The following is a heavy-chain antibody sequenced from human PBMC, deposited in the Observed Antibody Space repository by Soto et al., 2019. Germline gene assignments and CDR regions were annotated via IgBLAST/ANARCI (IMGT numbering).Heavy chain of an antibody. CDR2: ISGYNGNT. V-gene: IGHV1-18*01. Sequence: QVQLVQSGAEVKKPGASVKVSCEASGYTFSNYGISWVRQGPGQGLEWMGWISGYNGNTHYEEKVQDRIKMTTDTRTSTTYLELRSLRSDDTAVYFCARDPGFGFGYSYAFAMDVWGQGTTVTVSS. J-gene: IGHJ6*02. CDR1: GYTFSNYG. D-gene: IGHD5-18*01. CDR3: ARDPGFGFGYSYAFAMDV.